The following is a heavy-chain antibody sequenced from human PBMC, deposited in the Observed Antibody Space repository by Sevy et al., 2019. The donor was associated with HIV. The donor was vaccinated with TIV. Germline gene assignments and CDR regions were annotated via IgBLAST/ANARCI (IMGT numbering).Heavy chain of an antibody. V-gene: IGHV3-15*01. CDR2: IKSETDGGAA. J-gene: IGHJ4*02. CDR1: GITFSSAW. D-gene: IGHD4-4*01. CDR3: TTDLGFYSSK. Sequence: GGSLRLSCAASGITFSSAWMSWVRLVPGKGLEWLGRIKSETDGGAADYAAAVKGRFTISRDDSKERLYLQLNSLKTEDTAVYYCTTDLGFYSSKWGQGTLVTVSS.